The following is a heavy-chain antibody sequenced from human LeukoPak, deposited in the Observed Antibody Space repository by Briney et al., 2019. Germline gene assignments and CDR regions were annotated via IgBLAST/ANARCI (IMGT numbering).Heavy chain of an antibody. Sequence: GRSLRLSCAASGSTFSSYAMHWVRQAPGKGLEWVAVISYDGSNKYYADSVKGRFTISRDNSKNTLYLQMNSLRAEDTAVYYCARTPTPYDYGDYFDYWGQGALVTVSS. J-gene: IGHJ4*02. CDR1: GSTFSSYA. CDR2: ISYDGSNK. V-gene: IGHV3-30-3*01. D-gene: IGHD4-17*01. CDR3: ARTPTPYDYGDYFDY.